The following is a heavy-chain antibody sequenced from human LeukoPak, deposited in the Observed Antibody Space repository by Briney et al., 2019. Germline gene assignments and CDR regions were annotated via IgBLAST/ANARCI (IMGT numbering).Heavy chain of an antibody. V-gene: IGHV4-30-4*01. CDR2: IYYSGST. D-gene: IGHD2-2*01. Sequence: SETLSLTCTVSGGSISSGDYYWSWIRQPPGKGLEWIGYIYYSGSTYYNPSLKSRVTISVDTSKNQFSLKLSSVTAADTAVYYCARAQLLEPRHYDKGDFNWFDPWGQGTLVTVSS. J-gene: IGHJ5*02. CDR3: ARAQLLEPRHYDKGDFNWFDP. CDR1: GGSISSGDYY.